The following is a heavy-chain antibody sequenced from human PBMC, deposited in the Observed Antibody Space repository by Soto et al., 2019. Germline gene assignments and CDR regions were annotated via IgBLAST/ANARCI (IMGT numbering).Heavy chain of an antibody. J-gene: IGHJ6*02. CDR1: GFTFTSSA. D-gene: IGHD6-13*01. CDR3: ARQDSSSWYYYYYGMDV. V-gene: IGHV1-58*02. CDR2: IVVGSGHT. Sequence: ASVKVSCKTSGFTFTSSAMQWVRQARGQRLEWIGWIVVGSGHTNYAQKFQERVTITRDMSTSTAYMELSSLRSEDTAMYYCARQDSSSWYYYYYGMDVWGQGTTVTVSS.